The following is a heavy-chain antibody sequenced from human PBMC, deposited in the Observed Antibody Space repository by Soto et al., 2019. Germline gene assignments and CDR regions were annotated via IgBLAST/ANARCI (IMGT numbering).Heavy chain of an antibody. D-gene: IGHD2-15*01. J-gene: IGHJ4*02. CDR3: ARYRREGVAGYTLDN. Sequence: SETLSITCTVSGGSISSNDWTWLRQPPGKGLEWIGYVYNSGSTNYNPSLKSRVTISEDTSKSQFSLKVNSMTAADTAVYYCARYRREGVAGYTLDNWGQGILVTVSS. V-gene: IGHV4-59*01. CDR2: VYNSGST. CDR1: GGSISSND.